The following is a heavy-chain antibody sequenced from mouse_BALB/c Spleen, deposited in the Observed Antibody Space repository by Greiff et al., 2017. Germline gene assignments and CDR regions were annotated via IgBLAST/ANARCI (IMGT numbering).Heavy chain of an antibody. J-gene: IGHJ3*01. CDR1: GYAFSSSW. V-gene: IGHV1-82*01. Sequence: SGPELVKPGASVKISCKASGYAFSSSWMNWVKQRPGQGLEWIGRIYPGDGDTNYNGKFKGKATLTADKSSSTAYMQLSSLTSVDSAVYYCAREYGNYEFAYWGQGTLVTVSA. CDR3: AREYGNYEFAY. CDR2: IYPGDGDT. D-gene: IGHD2-10*02.